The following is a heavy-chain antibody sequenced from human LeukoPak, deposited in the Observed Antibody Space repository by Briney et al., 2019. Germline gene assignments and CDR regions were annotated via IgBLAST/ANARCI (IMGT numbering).Heavy chain of an antibody. D-gene: IGHD5-18*01. CDR3: ARENLGKAMVWVHYYYYYMDV. CDR2: INHIGST. V-gene: IGHV4-34*01. CDR1: GGSFSVYY. J-gene: IGHJ6*03. Sequence: SETLSLTCAVYGGSFSVYYWSWIRQPPGKGLEWIGEINHIGSTNYNPSRKGRVPISVDTSKNQFYLKMISVPAADTAVYYCARENLGKAMVWVHYYYYYMDVWGKGTTVTVSS.